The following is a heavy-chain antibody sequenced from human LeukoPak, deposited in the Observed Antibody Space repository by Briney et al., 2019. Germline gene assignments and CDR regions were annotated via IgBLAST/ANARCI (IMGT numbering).Heavy chain of an antibody. J-gene: IGHJ4*01. CDR3: AKRYGLGSSPFDY. V-gene: IGHV3-23*01. D-gene: IGHD3-10*01. CDR2: ISGTGANT. CDR1: GFTFKNYG. Sequence: GGSLRLSRAASGFTFKNYGMSWVRQAPGKGLEWVSDISGTGANTYYADSAKRRFTISRDNSKNTLYLQMNSLRGEDTAVYSCAKRYGLGSSPFDYWGHGALVSVSS.